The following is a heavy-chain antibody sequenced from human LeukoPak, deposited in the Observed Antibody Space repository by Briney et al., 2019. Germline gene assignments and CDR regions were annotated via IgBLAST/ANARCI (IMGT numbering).Heavy chain of an antibody. J-gene: IGHJ6*02. Sequence: NPSETLSLTCTVSGGSTSSYYWCWIRQPPGKGLEWIGYIYYCGSTNYNPSLKSRVTISVDTSKNQFSLKLSSVTAADTAVYYCARDGPHNTTVVSYYGMDVWGQGTTVTVSS. D-gene: IGHD4-23*01. CDR1: GGSTSSYY. V-gene: IGHV4-59*01. CDR2: IYYCGST. CDR3: ARDGPHNTTVVSYYGMDV.